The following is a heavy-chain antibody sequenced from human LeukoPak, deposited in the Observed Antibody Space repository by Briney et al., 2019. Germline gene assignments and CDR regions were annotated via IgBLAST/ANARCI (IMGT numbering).Heavy chain of an antibody. CDR1: GLTFSSYG. D-gene: IGHD3-22*01. Sequence: GRSLRPSCAASGLTFSSYGMHWVRQAPGKGLEWVAVISYDGSNKYYADSVKGRFTISRDNSKNTLYLQMNSLRAEDTAVYYCANGYYYDSSGYYDDAFDIWGQGTMVTVSS. CDR2: ISYDGSNK. V-gene: IGHV3-30*18. CDR3: ANGYYYDSSGYYDDAFDI. J-gene: IGHJ3*02.